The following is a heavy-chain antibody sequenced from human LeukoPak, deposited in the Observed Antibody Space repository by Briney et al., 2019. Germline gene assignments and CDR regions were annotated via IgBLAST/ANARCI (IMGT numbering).Heavy chain of an antibody. Sequence: PGGSLRLSCAASGFTFSSYAMSWVRQASGKGLEWVGRIRSKANSYATAYAASVKGRFTISRDDSKNTAYLQMNSLKTEDTAVYYCTRLPGYSGYMDWGQGTLVTVSS. CDR1: GFTFSSYA. CDR3: TRLPGYSGYMD. V-gene: IGHV3-73*01. CDR2: IRSKANSYAT. J-gene: IGHJ4*02. D-gene: IGHD5-12*01.